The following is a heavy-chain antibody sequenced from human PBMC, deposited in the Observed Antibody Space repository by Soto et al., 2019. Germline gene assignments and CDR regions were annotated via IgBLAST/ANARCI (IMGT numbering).Heavy chain of an antibody. D-gene: IGHD3-22*01. Sequence: SETLSLTCTVSGGSISSSSYYWGWIRQPPGKGLEWIGGIYYSGSTYYNQSLKSRVTISVDTSKKQLSLKLSSVTAADTAIHKCGSFWVITMIVGGGLLSAFDIWGQGTMVTVS. V-gene: IGHV4-39*01. CDR2: IYYSGST. CDR1: GGSISSSSYY. J-gene: IGHJ3*02. CDR3: GSFWVITMIVGGGLLSAFDI.